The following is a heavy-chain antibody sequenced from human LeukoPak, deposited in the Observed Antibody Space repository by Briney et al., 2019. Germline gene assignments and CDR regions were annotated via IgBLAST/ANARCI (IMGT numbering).Heavy chain of an antibody. CDR3: ARENRSGYSSRFDY. CDR2: IYTSGST. V-gene: IGHV4-4*07. Sequence: SETLSLTCTVSGGSISSYYWSWIRQPAGKGLEWIGRIYTSGSTNYNPSLKSRVTMSVDTSKNQFSLKLSSVTAADTAVYSCARENRSGYSSRFDYWGQGTLVTVSS. CDR1: GGSISSYY. D-gene: IGHD5-18*01. J-gene: IGHJ4*02.